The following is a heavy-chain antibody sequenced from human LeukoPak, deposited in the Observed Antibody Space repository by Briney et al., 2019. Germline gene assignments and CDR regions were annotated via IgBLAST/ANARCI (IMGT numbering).Heavy chain of an antibody. D-gene: IGHD2-15*01. CDR2: IYTSGST. V-gene: IGHV4-4*07. CDR3: ARLLYCSGGSCYGGSWFDP. Sequence: SETLSLACTVSGGSISSYYWSWIRQPAGKGLEWIGRIYTSGSTNYNPSLKSRVTMSVDTSKYQFSLKLSSVTAADTAVYYCARLLYCSGGSCYGGSWFDPWGQGTLVTVSS. CDR1: GGSISSYY. J-gene: IGHJ5*02.